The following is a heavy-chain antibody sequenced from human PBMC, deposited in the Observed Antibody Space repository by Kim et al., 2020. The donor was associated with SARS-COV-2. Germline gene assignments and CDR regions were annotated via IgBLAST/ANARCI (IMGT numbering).Heavy chain of an antibody. CDR1: GYTFTGYY. CDR3: ARAVRDTAMERGYSGYDYGPYYYYYYYMDV. CDR2: INPNSGGT. D-gene: IGHD5-12*01. Sequence: ASVKVSCKASGYTFTGYYMHWVRQAPGQGREWMGWINPNSGGTNYAQKFQGWVTMTRDTSISTAYMELSRLRSDDTAVYYCARAVRDTAMERGYSGYDYGPYYYYYYYMDVWGKGTTVTVSS. V-gene: IGHV1-2*04. J-gene: IGHJ6*03.